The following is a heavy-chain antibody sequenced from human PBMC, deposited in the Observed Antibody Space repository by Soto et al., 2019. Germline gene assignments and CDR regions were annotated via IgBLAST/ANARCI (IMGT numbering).Heavy chain of an antibody. V-gene: IGHV3-23*01. Sequence: EVQLLESGGGLVQPGGSLRFSCAASGFTFSSYAMSWVRQAPGKGLEWVSAISGSGGSTYYADSVKGRFTISRDNSKNTLYLQMNSLRAEDTAVYYCAKEGLRFLEWLADNWFDPWGQGTLVTVSS. CDR1: GFTFSSYA. J-gene: IGHJ5*02. D-gene: IGHD3-3*01. CDR2: ISGSGGST. CDR3: AKEGLRFLEWLADNWFDP.